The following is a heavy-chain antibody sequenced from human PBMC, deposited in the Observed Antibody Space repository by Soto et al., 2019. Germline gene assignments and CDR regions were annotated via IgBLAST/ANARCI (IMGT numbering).Heavy chain of an antibody. CDR3: ARVRITMIPRAFDI. D-gene: IGHD3-22*01. J-gene: IGHJ3*02. CDR1: GGTFSSYA. V-gene: IGHV1-69*13. CDR2: IIPIFGTA. Sequence: SVKVSCKASGGTFSSYAISWVRQAHGQGLEWMGGIIPIFGTANYAQKFQGRVTITADESTSTAYMELSSLRSEDTAVYYCARVRITMIPRAFDIWGQGTMVTVSS.